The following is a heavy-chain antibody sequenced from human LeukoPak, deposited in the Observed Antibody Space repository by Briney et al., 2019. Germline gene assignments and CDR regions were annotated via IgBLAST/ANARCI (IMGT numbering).Heavy chain of an antibody. CDR1: GGSISSGNHF. D-gene: IGHD6-6*01. V-gene: IGHV4-39*01. CDR3: ARRAYSSSSFDY. J-gene: IGHJ4*02. Sequence: PSETLSLTCTASGGSISSGNHFWGWIRQPPGRGLEWIGIIYYSGRTYFNPSLKSRVTISVDTSKNQFSLKLSSVTAADTAVYYCARRAYSSSSFDYWGQGTPVTVSS. CDR2: IYYSGRT.